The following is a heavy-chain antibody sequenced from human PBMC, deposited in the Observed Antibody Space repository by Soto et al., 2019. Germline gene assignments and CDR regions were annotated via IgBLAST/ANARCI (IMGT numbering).Heavy chain of an antibody. CDR1: GGSISSSSYY. V-gene: IGHV4-39*01. J-gene: IGHJ4*02. Sequence: SETLSLTCTVSGGSISSSSYYWGWIRQPPGKGLEWIGSIYYSGSTYYNPSLKSRVTISVDTSKNQFSLKLSSVTAADTAVYYCARHGYYYGSGSSTYYFDYWGQGTLVTVSS. CDR3: ARHGYYYGSGSSTYYFDY. D-gene: IGHD3-10*01. CDR2: IYYSGST.